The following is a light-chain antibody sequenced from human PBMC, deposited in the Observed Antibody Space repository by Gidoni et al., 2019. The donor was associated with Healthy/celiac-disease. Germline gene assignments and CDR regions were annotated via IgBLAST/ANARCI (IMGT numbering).Light chain of an antibody. CDR3: QVWDSSSDHWV. CDR1: NIGSKS. V-gene: IGLV3-21*02. Sequence: SYVLTQPPSVSVAPGQTARLTCGGNNIGSKSVHWYQQKPGQAPVLVVYDDSYRPSGIPERFSGSNAGNTATLTISRVEAGDEADYYCQVWDSSSDHWVFGGGTKLTVL. CDR2: DDS. J-gene: IGLJ3*02.